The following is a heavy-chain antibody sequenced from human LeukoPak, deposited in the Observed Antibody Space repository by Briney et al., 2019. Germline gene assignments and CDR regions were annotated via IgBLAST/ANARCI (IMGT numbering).Heavy chain of an antibody. J-gene: IGHJ4*02. CDR1: GGSISSGDYY. Sequence: AAETLSLTCTVSGGSISSGDYYWSWIRQPPGKGLECIGYIYYSGSTYYNPSLKSRVTISVDTSKTQFSLKLSSVTAADTAVYYCARGGYCCGGSCYFYYFDYWGKGTLVTVSS. V-gene: IGHV4-30-4*01. CDR2: IYYSGST. D-gene: IGHD2-15*01. CDR3: ARGGYCCGGSCYFYYFDY.